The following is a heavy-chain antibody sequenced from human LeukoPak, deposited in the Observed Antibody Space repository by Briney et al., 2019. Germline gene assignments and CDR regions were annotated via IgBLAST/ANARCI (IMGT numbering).Heavy chain of an antibody. CDR2: IIPIFGKA. CDR3: ARVRDGYNPKEDYYYMDV. CDR1: GGTFSSYA. J-gene: IGHJ6*03. D-gene: IGHD5-24*01. Sequence: ASVKVSCKXSGGTFSSYAISWVRQTPGQGLEWMGGIIPIFGKANYAQKFQARVTITTDESTSTAYMELSSLRSEDTAVYYCARVRDGYNPKEDYYYMDVWGKGTTVTVSS. V-gene: IGHV1-69*05.